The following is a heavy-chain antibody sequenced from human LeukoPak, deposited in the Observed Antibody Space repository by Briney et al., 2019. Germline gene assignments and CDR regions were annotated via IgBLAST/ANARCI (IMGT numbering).Heavy chain of an antibody. Sequence: GGSLRLSCAASGFTFSDYYMNWIRQAPGKGLEWVSYISYTNSADSVKGRFTIPRDSAKNSLYLQMNSLRAEDTAVYYCARETAAGTFDYWGQGTLVTVSS. CDR1: GFTFSDYY. V-gene: IGHV3-11*06. J-gene: IGHJ4*02. CDR3: ARETAAGTFDY. CDR2: ISYT. D-gene: IGHD6-13*01.